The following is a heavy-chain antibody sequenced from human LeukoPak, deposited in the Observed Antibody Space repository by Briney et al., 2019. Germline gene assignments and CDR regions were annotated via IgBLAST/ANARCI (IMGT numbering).Heavy chain of an antibody. CDR1: GFTFDDYA. D-gene: IGHD3-9*01. V-gene: IGHV3-43*02. J-gene: IGHJ6*02. Sequence: PGGSLRLSCAASGFTFDDYAMHWVCQAPGKGLEWVSLISGDGGSTYYADSVKGRFTISRDNSKNSLYLQVNSLRTEDTALYYCAKDQLTYYDILTGYSGSKQGYGMDVWGQGTLVTVSS. CDR3: AKDQLTYYDILTGYSGSKQGYGMDV. CDR2: ISGDGGST.